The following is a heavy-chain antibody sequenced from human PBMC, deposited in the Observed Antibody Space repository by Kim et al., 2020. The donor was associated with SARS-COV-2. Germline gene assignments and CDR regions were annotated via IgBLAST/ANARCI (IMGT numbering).Heavy chain of an antibody. CDR2: IYTSGST. D-gene: IGHD2-15*01. CDR3: ARGAVAGRGYYFDY. CDR1: GGSISSGSYY. J-gene: IGHJ4*02. Sequence: SETLSLTCTVSGGSISSGSYYWSWIRQPAGKGLEWIGRIYTSGSTNYNPSLKSRVTISVDTSKNQFSLKLSSVTAADTAVYYCARGAVAGRGYYFDYWDQGTLVTVSS. V-gene: IGHV4-61*02.